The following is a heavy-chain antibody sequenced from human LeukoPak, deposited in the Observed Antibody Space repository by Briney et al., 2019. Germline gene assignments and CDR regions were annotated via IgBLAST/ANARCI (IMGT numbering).Heavy chain of an antibody. Sequence: PSETLSLTCTVSGGSISSYYWSWIRQPAGKGLEWIGRIYTSGSTNYNPSLKSRVTMSVDTSKNQFSLKLSSVTAADTAVYYCAREATVTIYYYYYMDVWGKGTTVTVSS. D-gene: IGHD4-11*01. CDR3: AREATVTIYYYYYMDV. J-gene: IGHJ6*03. V-gene: IGHV4-4*07. CDR2: IYTSGST. CDR1: GGSISSYY.